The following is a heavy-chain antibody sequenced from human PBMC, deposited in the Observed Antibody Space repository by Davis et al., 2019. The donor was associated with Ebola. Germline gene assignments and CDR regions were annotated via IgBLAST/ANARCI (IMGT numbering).Heavy chain of an antibody. D-gene: IGHD6-13*01. CDR1: GFTFSSYG. V-gene: IGHV3-33*01. J-gene: IGHJ4*02. CDR3: ARAPIRDSSSSGDCFDY. Sequence: PGGSLRLSCAASGFTFSSYGMHWVRQAPGKGLEWVAVIWYDGSNKYYADSVKGRFTISRDNSKNTLYLQMNSLRAEDTAVYYCARAPIRDSSSSGDCFDYWGQGTLVTVSS. CDR2: IWYDGSNK.